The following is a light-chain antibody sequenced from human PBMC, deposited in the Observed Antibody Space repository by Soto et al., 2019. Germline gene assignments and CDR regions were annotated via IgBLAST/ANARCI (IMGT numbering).Light chain of an antibody. CDR2: GAS. J-gene: IGKJ1*01. V-gene: IGKV3-20*01. Sequence: EIVLTQSPGPLSLSPGARATLSCRARQSVSTSQLAWYQQKPGQAPRLLIFGASSRATGITDRFRGSGSGTDFTLTISRLEPEDFAVYYCQQYGSSPRTFGQGTKVEIK. CDR1: QSVSTSQ. CDR3: QQYGSSPRT.